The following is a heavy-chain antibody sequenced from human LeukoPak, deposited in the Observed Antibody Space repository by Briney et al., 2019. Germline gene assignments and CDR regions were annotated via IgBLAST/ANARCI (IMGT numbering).Heavy chain of an antibody. D-gene: IGHD6-19*01. CDR3: TKLKGWYGDGYFDS. CDR1: GFSLSSKY. V-gene: IGHV3-53*01. Sequence: GSLRLSCAASGFSLSSKYMSWVRQPAGKGLEWVSVIYSGGTTFYADSVKGRFTISRANSKNTLYLQMNSLRPDDTAVYYCTKLKGWYGDGYFDSWGPGTLVTVSS. J-gene: IGHJ4*02. CDR2: IYSGGTT.